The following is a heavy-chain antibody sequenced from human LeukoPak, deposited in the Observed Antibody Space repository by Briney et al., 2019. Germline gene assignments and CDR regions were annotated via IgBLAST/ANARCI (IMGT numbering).Heavy chain of an antibody. J-gene: IGHJ4*02. V-gene: IGHV3-74*01. D-gene: IGHD1-26*01. CDR1: GFTFRTYW. CDR2: INEDGSIT. CDR3: GRDLGGRSGY. Sequence: GGSLRLSCAVSGFTFRTYWMHWVRQVPGEGLVWGSRINEDGSITNYADSVKGRFSISRDNAKNTLYLQMNSLRAEDTAVYYCGRDLGGRSGYWGQGTLVTVSS.